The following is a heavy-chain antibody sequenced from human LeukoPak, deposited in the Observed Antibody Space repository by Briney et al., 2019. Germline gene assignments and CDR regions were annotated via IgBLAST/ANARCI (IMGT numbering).Heavy chain of an antibody. CDR1: GFTFRNYV. CDR3: ARGPCGDDCFSYWYFDL. CDR2: IWYDGTNK. D-gene: IGHD2-21*02. J-gene: IGHJ2*01. Sequence: GGSLRLSCAASGFTFRNYVIHWVRQAPGKGLEWVAVIWYDGTNKYYVDSVKGRFTISRDNYKNTLYLQMDGLRVEDTAVYYCARGPCGDDCFSYWYFDLWGRGTLVTVSS. V-gene: IGHV3-33*08.